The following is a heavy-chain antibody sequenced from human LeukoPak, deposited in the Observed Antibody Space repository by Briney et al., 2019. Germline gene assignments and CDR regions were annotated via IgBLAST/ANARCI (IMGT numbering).Heavy chain of an antibody. J-gene: IGHJ3*01. CDR3: AKYPDYFDSSGYYFG. CDR1: GFTFSSYA. D-gene: IGHD3-22*01. Sequence: PGGSLRLSCAASGFTFSSYAMSWVRQAPGKGLEWVSAISGSGGSTYYADSVKGRFTIYRDNSKHTLYLQMNSLRAEDPAVYYCAKYPDYFDSSGYYFGWGQGTMVTVSS. V-gene: IGHV3-23*01. CDR2: ISGSGGST.